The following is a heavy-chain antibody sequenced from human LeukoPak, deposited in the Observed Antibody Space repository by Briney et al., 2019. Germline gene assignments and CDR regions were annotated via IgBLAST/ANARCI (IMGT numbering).Heavy chain of an antibody. D-gene: IGHD3-16*02. V-gene: IGHV1-2*02. Sequence: ASVKVSCKASGYTFTGYYMHWVRQAPGQGLEWMGWINPNSGGTNYAQKFQGRVTMTTDTSTSTAYMELRSLRSDDTAVYYCARANYDYVWGSYRPGWYFDYWGQGTLVTVSS. J-gene: IGHJ4*02. CDR2: INPNSGGT. CDR1: GYTFTGYY. CDR3: ARANYDYVWGSYRPGWYFDY.